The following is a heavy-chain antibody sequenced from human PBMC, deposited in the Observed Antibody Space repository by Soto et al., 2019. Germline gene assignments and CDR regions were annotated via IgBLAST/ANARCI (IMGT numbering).Heavy chain of an antibody. D-gene: IGHD3-9*01. Sequence: ASVKVSCRASGYTFTSYAMHWVRQAPGQRLEWMGWINAGNGNTKYSQKFQGRVTITRDTSASTAYMELSSLRSEDTAVYYCARAGEDYDILTGPPNWFDPGGQGTLVTVSS. J-gene: IGHJ5*02. V-gene: IGHV1-3*01. CDR2: INAGNGNT. CDR3: ARAGEDYDILTGPPNWFDP. CDR1: GYTFTSYA.